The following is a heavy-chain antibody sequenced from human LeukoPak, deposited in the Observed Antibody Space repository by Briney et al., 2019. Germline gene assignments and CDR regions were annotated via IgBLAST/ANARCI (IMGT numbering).Heavy chain of an antibody. J-gene: IGHJ3*02. D-gene: IGHD6-13*01. V-gene: IGHV1-69*13. CDR1: GGTFSSYA. CDR2: IIPIFGTA. CDR3: AREPVRYSSSWTRSHSDAFDI. Sequence: SVKVSCKASGGTFSSYAISWVRQAPGQGLEWMGGIIPIFGTANYAQKFQGRVTITADESTSTAYMELRSLRSEDTAVYYCAREPVRYSSSWTRSHSDAFDIWGQGTMVTVSS.